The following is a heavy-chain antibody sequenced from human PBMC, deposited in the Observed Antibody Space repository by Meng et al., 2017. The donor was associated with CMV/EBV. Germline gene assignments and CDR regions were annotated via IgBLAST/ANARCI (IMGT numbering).Heavy chain of an antibody. J-gene: IGHJ4*02. D-gene: IGHD3-3*01. V-gene: IGHV1-2*02. CDR1: GYTFTGYY. CDR2: INPNSGGT. Sequence: ASVKVSCKASGYTFTGYYMHWVRQAPGQGLEWMGWINPNSGGTNYAQKFQGRVTMTRDTSISTAYMELSSLRSEDTAVYYCARGRTRGSRITIFGVVKTAPPSFDYWGQGTLVTVSS. CDR3: ARGRTRGSRITIFGVVKTAPPSFDY.